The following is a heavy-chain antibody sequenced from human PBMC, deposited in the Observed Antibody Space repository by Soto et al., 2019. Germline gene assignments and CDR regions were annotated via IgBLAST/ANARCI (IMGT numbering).Heavy chain of an antibody. CDR2: IYPGDSDT. J-gene: IGHJ6*02. V-gene: IGHV5-51*01. CDR1: GYGFRSYW. Sequence: GASLKISCKGNGYGFRSYWIGWVRQMPGKGLEWMGIIYPGDSDTRYSPSFQGQVTISRDNSKNKLYLQMGSLRAEDMAVYYCARDLGTRPKSCIDVWGQGTTVTVSS. CDR3: ARDLGTRPKSCIDV. D-gene: IGHD7-27*01.